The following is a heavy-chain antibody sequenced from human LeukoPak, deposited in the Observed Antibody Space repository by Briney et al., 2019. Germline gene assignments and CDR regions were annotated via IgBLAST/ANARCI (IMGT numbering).Heavy chain of an antibody. CDR2: ISGGDTTI. D-gene: IGHD2-15*01. CDR1: GFTFSSYA. CDR3: TRGTGGSA. Sequence: PGGSLRLSCAASGFTFSSYAMSWVRQAPGKGLEWVSYISGGDTTIYYADSVRGRFTISRDNAKNSLYLQMNSLRAEDTALYYCTRGTGGSAWGQGTLVTVSS. J-gene: IGHJ5*02. V-gene: IGHV3-48*03.